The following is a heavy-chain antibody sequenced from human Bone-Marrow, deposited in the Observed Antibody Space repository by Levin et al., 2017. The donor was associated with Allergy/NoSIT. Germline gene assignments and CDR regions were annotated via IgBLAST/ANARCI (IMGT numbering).Heavy chain of an antibody. J-gene: IGHJ4*02. D-gene: IGHD6-19*01. CDR2: IYPGDSNT. V-gene: IGHV5-51*01. CDR1: GYRFTNYW. CDR3: ARPRAGDTSGWYYVDF. Sequence: KVSCEASGYRFTNYWIGWVRQLPGKGLEWMGIIYPGDSNTRYNPSFQGQVTVSVDKSIGTAFLEWSSLKASDTAMYYCARPRAGDTSGWYYVDFWGQGTLVTVSS.